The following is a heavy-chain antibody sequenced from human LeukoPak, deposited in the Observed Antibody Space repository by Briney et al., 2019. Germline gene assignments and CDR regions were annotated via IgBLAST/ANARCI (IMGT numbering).Heavy chain of an antibody. CDR3: AKERTSSPPGVFDY. Sequence: GGSLRLSCAASGFTFSSYGMHWVRQAPGKGLEWVAVISYDGSNKYYADSVKGRFTISRDNSKNTLYLQMNSLRAEDTAVYYCAKERTSSPPGVFDYWGQGTLVTVSS. CDR2: ISYDGSNK. V-gene: IGHV3-30*18. J-gene: IGHJ4*02. CDR1: GFTFSSYG. D-gene: IGHD6-13*01.